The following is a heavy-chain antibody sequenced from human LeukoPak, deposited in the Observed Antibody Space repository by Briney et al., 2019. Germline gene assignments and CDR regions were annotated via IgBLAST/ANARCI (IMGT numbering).Heavy chain of an antibody. CDR2: IYPRDSDT. D-gene: IGHD4-17*01. CDR3: ARLYGDYGEYFDY. CDR1: GYSFTNYW. V-gene: IGHV5-51*01. J-gene: IGHJ4*02. Sequence: GESLKISCKGSGYSFTNYWIGWVRQMPGQGLEWLGLIYPRDSDTRYRPSFQGQVIISADKSISTAYLQWSSLKASDTAMCYCARLYGDYGEYFDYWGQGTLVTVSS.